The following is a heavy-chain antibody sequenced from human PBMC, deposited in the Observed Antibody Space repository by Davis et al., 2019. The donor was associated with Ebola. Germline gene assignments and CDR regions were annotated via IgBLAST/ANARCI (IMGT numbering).Heavy chain of an antibody. V-gene: IGHV3-21*01. CDR1: GFTFSSNS. D-gene: IGHD3-22*01. CDR3: TRDFDRVRE. Sequence: GGSLRLSCAASGFTFSSNSMNWVRQAPGKGLEWVSFISSSSNYIYYADSVKGRFTVSRDNAKNTVYLQMNSLKAEDTAVYYCTRDFDRVREWGQGTLVTVSS. J-gene: IGHJ4*02. CDR2: ISSSSNYI.